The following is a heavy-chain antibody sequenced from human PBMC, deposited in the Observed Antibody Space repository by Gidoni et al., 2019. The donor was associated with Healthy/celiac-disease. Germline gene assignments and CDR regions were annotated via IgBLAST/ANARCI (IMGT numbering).Heavy chain of an antibody. J-gene: IGHJ5*02. CDR2: INPNSGGT. CDR1: GYTFTGYY. V-gene: IGHV1-2*02. D-gene: IGHD2-8*01. CDR3: ARGDVLMVYAIPDNWFDP. Sequence: QVQLVQSGAEVKKPGASVKVSCKASGYTFTGYYLHWVRQAPGQGLEWMGWINPNSGGTNYAQKFQGRVTMTRDTSISTAYMELSRLRSDDTAVYYCARGDVLMVYAIPDNWFDPWGQGTLVTVSS.